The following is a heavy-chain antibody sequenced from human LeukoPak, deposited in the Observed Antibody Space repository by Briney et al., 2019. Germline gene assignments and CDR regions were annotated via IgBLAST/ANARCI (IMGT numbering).Heavy chain of an antibody. D-gene: IGHD2-15*01. Sequence: GGSLRLSCAASGFTFSDYYMSWLRQAPGKGLEWVSYISSSGSTIYYADSVKGRFTISRDNAKNSLYLQMNSLRAEDTAVYYSASPNPYVVAATNYNQYYFDYWGQGTLVTVSS. V-gene: IGHV3-11*01. CDR1: GFTFSDYY. CDR3: ASPNPYVVAATNYNQYYFDY. J-gene: IGHJ4*02. CDR2: ISSSGSTI.